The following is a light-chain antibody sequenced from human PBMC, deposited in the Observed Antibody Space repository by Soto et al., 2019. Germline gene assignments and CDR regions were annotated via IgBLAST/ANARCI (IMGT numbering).Light chain of an antibody. CDR2: DTS. V-gene: IGLV7-46*01. CDR3: LLAYGSIRV. J-gene: IGLJ3*02. Sequence: QAVVTQEPSLTVSPGGTVTLTCGSSTGDVTSGHYPYWFQQKPGQAPRTLIYDTSSKNSWTPARFSGSILGGKAALTLSGAQPEDETAYYCLLAYGSIRVFGGGTKLTVL. CDR1: TGDVTSGHY.